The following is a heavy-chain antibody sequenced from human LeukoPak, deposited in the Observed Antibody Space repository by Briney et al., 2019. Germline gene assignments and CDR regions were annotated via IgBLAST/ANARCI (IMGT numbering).Heavy chain of an antibody. D-gene: IGHD2-2*02. CDR3: AKTEGYCSSTSCYRYYYYYMDV. V-gene: IGHV3-21*01. Sequence: GGSLRLSCAASGFTFSSYSMNWVRQAPGKGLEWVSSISSSSSYIYYADSVKGRFTISRDNSKNTLYLQMNSLRAEDTAVYYCAKTEGYCSSTSCYRYYYYYMDVWGKGTTVTVSS. CDR1: GFTFSSYS. J-gene: IGHJ6*03. CDR2: ISSSSSYI.